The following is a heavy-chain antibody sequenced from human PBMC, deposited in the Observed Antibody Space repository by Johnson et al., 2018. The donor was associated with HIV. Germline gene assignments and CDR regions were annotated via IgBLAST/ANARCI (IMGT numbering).Heavy chain of an antibody. CDR2: ISWNSGSI. D-gene: IGHD3-16*01. CDR3: ARELRGLGAFDI. V-gene: IGHV3-20*04. CDR1: GFSIRNFW. J-gene: IGHJ3*02. Sequence: VQLVESGGGLVQPGGSLRLSCAVSGFSIRNFWMTWVRQAPGKGLEWVSGISWNSGSIGYADSVKGRFTISRDNAKNSLYLQMDSLRAEDTAVYYCARELRGLGAFDIWGQGTMVTVSS.